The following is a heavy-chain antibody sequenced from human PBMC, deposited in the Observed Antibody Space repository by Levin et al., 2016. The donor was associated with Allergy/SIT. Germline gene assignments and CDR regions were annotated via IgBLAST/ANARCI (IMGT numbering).Heavy chain of an antibody. CDR2: ISFDGHEK. J-gene: IGHJ4*02. Sequence: VRQPPGKGLEWVAAISFDGHEKNYAESVKGRFTISRDNSEGTLYVEIKSLRPDDTAMYYCAKDRRWREIVGDLHFFDYWGQGTLVTVSS. V-gene: IGHV3-30*18. CDR3: AKDRRWREIVGDLHFFDY. D-gene: IGHD1-26*01.